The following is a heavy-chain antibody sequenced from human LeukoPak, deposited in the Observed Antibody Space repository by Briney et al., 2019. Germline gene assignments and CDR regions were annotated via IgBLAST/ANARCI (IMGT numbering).Heavy chain of an antibody. Sequence: SGTLSLTCAVSGGSISSYYWSWIRQPPGKGLEWIGSIYYSGSTYYNPSLKSRVTISVDTSKNQFSLKLSSVTAADTAVYYCATTGITIFGALDVWGKGTTVTVSS. D-gene: IGHD3-3*01. CDR2: IYYSGST. J-gene: IGHJ6*04. CDR1: GGSISSYY. V-gene: IGHV4-39*07. CDR3: ATTGITIFGALDV.